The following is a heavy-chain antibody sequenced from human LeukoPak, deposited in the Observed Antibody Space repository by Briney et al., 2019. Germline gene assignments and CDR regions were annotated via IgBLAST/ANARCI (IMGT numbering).Heavy chain of an antibody. J-gene: IGHJ4*02. CDR2: INHSGST. CDR3: ARGHYDFWSGYYTGFDY. V-gene: IGHV4-34*01. CDR1: GGSFSGYY. D-gene: IGHD3-3*01. Sequence: SETLSLTCAVYGGSFSGYYWSWIRQPPGKGLEWSGEINHSGSTNYNPSLKSRVTISVDTSKNQFSLKLSSVTAADTAVYYCARGHYDFWSGYYTGFDYWGQGTLVTVSS.